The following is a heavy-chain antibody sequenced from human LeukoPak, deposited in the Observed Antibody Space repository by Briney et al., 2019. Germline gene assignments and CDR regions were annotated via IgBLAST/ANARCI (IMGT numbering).Heavy chain of an antibody. CDR1: GYTFTSYG. CDR3: ATYCSSTSCYSPYYYYGMDV. J-gene: IGHJ6*02. V-gene: IGHV1-18*01. Sequence: GASVKVSRKASGYTFTSYGISWVRQAPGQGLEWMGWISAYNGNTNYAQKLQGRVTMTTDTSTSTAYMELRSLRSDDTAVYYCATYCSSTSCYSPYYYYGMDVRGQGTTVTVSS. CDR2: ISAYNGNT. D-gene: IGHD2-2*01.